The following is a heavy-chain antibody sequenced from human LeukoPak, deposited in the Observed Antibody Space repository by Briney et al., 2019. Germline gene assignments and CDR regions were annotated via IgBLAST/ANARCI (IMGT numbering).Heavy chain of an antibody. Sequence: GGSLRLSCAASGFTFSSYAMSWVRQAPGKGLEWVSAISGSGGSTYYADSVKGRFTISRDNSKNTLYLQMNSLRAEDTAVYFCARDRSSRHLDYWGQGTLVTVSS. V-gene: IGHV3-23*01. J-gene: IGHJ4*02. CDR2: ISGSGGST. CDR1: GFTFSSYA. D-gene: IGHD6-6*01. CDR3: ARDRSSRHLDY.